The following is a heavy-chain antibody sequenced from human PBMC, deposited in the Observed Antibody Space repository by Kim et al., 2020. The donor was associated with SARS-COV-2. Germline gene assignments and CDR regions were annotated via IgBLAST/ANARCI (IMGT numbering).Heavy chain of an antibody. J-gene: IGHJ5*02. CDR3: ARDNYYDSSGYLENWFDP. CDR1: GYTFTGYY. CDR2: INPNSGGT. Sequence: ASVKVSCKASGYTFTGYYMHWVRQAPGQGLEWMGWINPNSGGTNYAQKFQGRVTMTRDTSISTAYMELSRLRSDDTAVYYCARDNYYDSSGYLENWFDPWGQGTLVTVSS. V-gene: IGHV1-2*02. D-gene: IGHD3-22*01.